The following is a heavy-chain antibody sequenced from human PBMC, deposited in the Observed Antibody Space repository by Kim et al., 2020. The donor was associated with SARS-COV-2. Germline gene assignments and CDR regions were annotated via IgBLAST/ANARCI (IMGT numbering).Heavy chain of an antibody. J-gene: IGHJ4*02. D-gene: IGHD5-18*01. CDR1: GGSISSYY. V-gene: IGHV4-59*13. Sequence: SETLSLTCTVSGGSISSYYWSWIRQPPGKGLEWIGYIYYSGSTNYNPSLKSRVTISVDTSKNQFSLKLSSVTAADTAVYYCARQDRSGYSYGYGSIDYWGQGTLVTVSS. CDR3: ARQDRSGYSYGYGSIDY. CDR2: IYYSGST.